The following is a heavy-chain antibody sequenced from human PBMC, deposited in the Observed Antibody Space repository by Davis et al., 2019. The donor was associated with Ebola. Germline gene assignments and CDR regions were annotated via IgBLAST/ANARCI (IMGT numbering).Heavy chain of an antibody. J-gene: IGHJ4*02. Sequence: GGSLRLSCVGSGFDFSGYRMTWVRQAPGKGLEWVSSISSYGTYADYADSVKGRFTISRDNGKNSVFLQMNSLRPEDTAEYYCATSRTGALDYWGQGTLVTVSS. CDR1: GFDFSGYR. CDR2: ISSYGTYA. V-gene: IGHV3-21*01. D-gene: IGHD3/OR15-3a*01. CDR3: ATSRTGALDY.